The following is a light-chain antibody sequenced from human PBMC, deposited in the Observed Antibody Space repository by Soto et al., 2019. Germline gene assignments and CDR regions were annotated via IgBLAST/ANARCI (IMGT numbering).Light chain of an antibody. CDR1: QGISSW. V-gene: IGKV1-12*01. J-gene: IGKJ4*01. CDR3: QQTISVPFS. CDR2: AAS. Sequence: DIQMTQSPSSVSASVGDRVTITCRATQGISSWLAWYQQKPGEAPKLLIHAASSLQSGVPSRFSGSGSGTDFTLIISSLQPEDFATYYCQQTISVPFSFGGGTQVEIK.